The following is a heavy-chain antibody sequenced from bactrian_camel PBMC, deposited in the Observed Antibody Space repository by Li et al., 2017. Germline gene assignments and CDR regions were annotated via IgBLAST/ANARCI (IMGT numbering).Heavy chain of an antibody. J-gene: IGHJ4*01. Sequence: HVQLVESGGGSVQAGGSLRLSCEASGYTYSSRCMGWFRQAPGKKREGVAAVSRGGSTYYADSVKGRFTVSQDNAKNTLYPQMNSLKPEDTAKYYGAADPVNYCRDWKAVWPYNYWGQGTQVTVS. CDR3: AADPVNYCRDWKAVWPYNY. D-gene: IGHD3*01. V-gene: IGHV3S53*01. CDR1: GYTYSSRC. CDR2: VSRGGST.